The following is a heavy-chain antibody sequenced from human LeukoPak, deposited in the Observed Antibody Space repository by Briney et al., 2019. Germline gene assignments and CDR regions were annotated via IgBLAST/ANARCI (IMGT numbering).Heavy chain of an antibody. J-gene: IGHJ5*02. CDR2: INHSGST. V-gene: IGHV4-34*01. CDR1: GGSFSGYY. CDR3: ASTPWEGNWFDP. D-gene: IGHD1-26*01. Sequence: PSGTLSLTCAVYGGSFSGYYWSWIRQPPGKGLEWIGEINHSGSTNYNPSLKSRVTISVDTSKNQFSLKLSSVTAADTAVYYCASTPWEGNWFDPWGQGTLVTVSS.